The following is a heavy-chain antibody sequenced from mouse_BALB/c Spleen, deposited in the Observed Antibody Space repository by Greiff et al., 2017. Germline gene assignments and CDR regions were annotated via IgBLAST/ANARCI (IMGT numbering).Heavy chain of an antibody. Sequence: EVQLQESGAELVKPGASVKLSCTASGFNIKDNYMHWVKQRPEQGLEWIGRIDPANGNNKYDPKLQGKATITADTSSNTAYLQLSSLTSEDTAVYYCARGYYGSRWFGYWGQGTLVTVSA. V-gene: IGHV14-3*02. D-gene: IGHD1-1*01. J-gene: IGHJ3*01. CDR3: ARGYYGSRWFGY. CDR1: GFNIKDNY. CDR2: IDPANGNN.